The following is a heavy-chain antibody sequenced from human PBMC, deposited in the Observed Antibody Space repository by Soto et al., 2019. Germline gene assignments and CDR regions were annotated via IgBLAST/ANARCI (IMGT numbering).Heavy chain of an antibody. CDR3: AKDRITIFGVVSQTLDY. Sequence: LRLSCAASGFTFSSYAMSWVRQAPGKGLEWVSAISGSGGSTYYADSVKGRFTISRDNSKNTLYLQMNSLRAEDTAVYYCAKDRITIFGVVSQTLDYWGQGTLVTVSS. V-gene: IGHV3-23*01. J-gene: IGHJ4*02. CDR1: GFTFSSYA. D-gene: IGHD3-3*01. CDR2: ISGSGGST.